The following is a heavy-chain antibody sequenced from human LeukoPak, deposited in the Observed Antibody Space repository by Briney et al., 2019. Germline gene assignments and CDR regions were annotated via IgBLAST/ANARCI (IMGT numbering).Heavy chain of an antibody. CDR2: ISSSSSYI. Sequence: GGSLRLSCAASGFTFSSYSMNWVRQAPGKGLGWVSSISSSSSYIYYADSVKGRFTISRDNAKNSLYLQMNSLRAEDTAVYYCARDTKGTYYDFWSGLEQAKSEYYMDVWGKGTTVTVSS. J-gene: IGHJ6*03. D-gene: IGHD3-3*01. V-gene: IGHV3-21*01. CDR3: ARDTKGTYYDFWSGLEQAKSEYYMDV. CDR1: GFTFSSYS.